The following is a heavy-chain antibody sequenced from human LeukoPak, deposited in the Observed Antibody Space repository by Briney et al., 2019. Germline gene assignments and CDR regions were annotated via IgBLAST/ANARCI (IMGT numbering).Heavy chain of an antibody. Sequence: GGSLRLSWAAAGFAFSSFTMNWARQVPEKGLEWISYISLGNSTMFYADSVKGRFTISRDNAKNSLYLQMNSLRDDDTAVYYCARVGNGRSWDYWGQGTLVSVSS. J-gene: IGHJ4*02. D-gene: IGHD2-15*01. CDR1: GFAFSSFT. V-gene: IGHV3-48*02. CDR2: ISLGNSTM. CDR3: ARVGNGRSWDY.